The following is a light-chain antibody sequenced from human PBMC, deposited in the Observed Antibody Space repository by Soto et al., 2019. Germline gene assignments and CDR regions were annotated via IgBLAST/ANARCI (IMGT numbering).Light chain of an antibody. J-gene: IGLJ2*01. Sequence: QSVLTQPASVSGSPGQSITISCTGTSSDVGGYNYVSWYQQHPGKAPKLMIYDVSNRPSGVSNRFSGSKSGNTASLTISGLQAEDEDDYYCSSYTSSSTLVVFGGGTKRTVL. CDR3: SSYTSSSTLVV. CDR1: SSDVGGYNY. V-gene: IGLV2-14*01. CDR2: DVS.